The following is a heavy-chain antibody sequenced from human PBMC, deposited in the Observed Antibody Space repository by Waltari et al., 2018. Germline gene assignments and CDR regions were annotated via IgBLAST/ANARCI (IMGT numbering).Heavy chain of an antibody. D-gene: IGHD1-26*01. CDR1: GFTFSSYW. CDR2: TKRDGTVK. Sequence: EVQLVESGGGLVQLGGSLRLSCAASGFTFSSYWMSWVRQAPGMGLEWVARTKRDGTVKYYVDSVMGRFTISRDNAKNSLYLQMNSLRVEDTARYYCARDWDPASIGDYWGQGTPVIVSS. CDR3: ARDWDPASIGDY. V-gene: IGHV3-7*01. J-gene: IGHJ4*02.